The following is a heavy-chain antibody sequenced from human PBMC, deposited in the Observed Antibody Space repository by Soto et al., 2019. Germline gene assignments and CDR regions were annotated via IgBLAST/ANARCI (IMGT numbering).Heavy chain of an antibody. CDR1: GGSVSSSSYS. V-gene: IGHV4-39*07. Sequence: SETLSLTCTVSGGSVSSSSYSWGWIRQSPGKGMEWIGTIYSSENTYYNTSLMSRVTISEDTSKNEFSLKLRSVTAADTDIYYCARDIWGYCGTTCYPLDVGAKGTTATVPS. CDR3: ARDIWGYCGTTCYPLDV. J-gene: IGHJ6*03. CDR2: IYSSENT. D-gene: IGHD2-2*01.